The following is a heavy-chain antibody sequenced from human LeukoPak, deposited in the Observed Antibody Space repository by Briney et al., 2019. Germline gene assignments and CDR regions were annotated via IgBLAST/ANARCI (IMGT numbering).Heavy chain of an antibody. V-gene: IGHV3-30-3*01. CDR3: ARDTGSGSYRFYYYYYGMDV. D-gene: IGHD3-10*01. CDR2: ISYDGSNK. J-gene: IGHJ6*02. CDR1: GFTFSSYA. Sequence: GGSLRLSCAASGFTFSSYAMHWVRQAPGKGLEWVAVISYDGSNKYYADSVKGRFTISRDNSKNTLYLQMNSLRAEDTAVYYCARDTGSGSYRFYYYYYGMDVWGQGTTVTVSS.